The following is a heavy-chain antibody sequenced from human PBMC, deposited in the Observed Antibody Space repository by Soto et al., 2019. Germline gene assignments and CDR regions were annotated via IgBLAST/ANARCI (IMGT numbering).Heavy chain of an antibody. J-gene: IGHJ6*02. D-gene: IGHD2-21*02. CDR1: GGSISSGGYY. Sequence: PSETLSLTCTVSGGSISSGGYYWSWIRQHPGKGLEWIGYIYYSGSTYYNPSLKSRVTISVDTSKNQFSLKLSSVTAADTAVYFFARFCGGDRHYGMDVWGQGTTVTVSS. V-gene: IGHV4-31*03. CDR3: ARFCGGDRHYGMDV. CDR2: IYYSGST.